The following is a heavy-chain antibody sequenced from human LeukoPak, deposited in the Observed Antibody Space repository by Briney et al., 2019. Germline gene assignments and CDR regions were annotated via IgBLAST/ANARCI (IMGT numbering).Heavy chain of an antibody. J-gene: IGHJ4*02. D-gene: IGHD6-6*01. V-gene: IGHV1-18*01. CDR2: ISAYNGNT. CDR1: SYTSTSDD. CDR3: ARASGIAARGYFDY. Sequence: ASSYTSTSDDYSWLRQAPVQRGEWVGWISAYNGNTNYAQKLQGRVTMTTDTSTSTAYMELRSLRSDDTAVYYCARASGIAARGYFDYWGQGTLVTVSS.